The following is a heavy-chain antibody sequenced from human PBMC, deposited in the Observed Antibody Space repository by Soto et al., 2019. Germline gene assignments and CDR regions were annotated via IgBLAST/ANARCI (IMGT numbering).Heavy chain of an antibody. J-gene: IGHJ4*02. CDR2: ISYDGSNK. Sequence: GGSLRLSCAASGFTFSSYGMHWVRQAPGKGLEWVAVISYDGSNKYYADSVKGRFTISRDNSKNTLYLQMNSLRAEDTAVYYCAKGEQWLVLWGQGTLVTVSS. CDR1: GFTFSSYG. D-gene: IGHD6-19*01. V-gene: IGHV3-30*18. CDR3: AKGEQWLVL.